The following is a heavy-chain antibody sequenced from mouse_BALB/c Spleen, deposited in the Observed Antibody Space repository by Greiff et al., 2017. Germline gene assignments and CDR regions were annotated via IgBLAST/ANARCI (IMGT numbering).Heavy chain of an antibody. CDR2: INPSTGYT. CDR1: GYTFTSYW. V-gene: IGHV1-7*01. D-gene: IGHD1-1*01. J-gene: IGHJ3*01. Sequence: VQLQESGAELAKPGASVKMSCKASGYTFTSYWMHWVKQRPGQGLEWIGYINPSTGYTEYNQKFKDKATLTADKSSSTAYMQLSSLTSEDSAVYYCARSGDYYGSSYAWFAYWGQGTLVTVSA. CDR3: ARSGDYYGSSYAWFAY.